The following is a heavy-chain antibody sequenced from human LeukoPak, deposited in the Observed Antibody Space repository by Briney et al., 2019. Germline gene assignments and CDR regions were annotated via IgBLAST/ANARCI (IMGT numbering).Heavy chain of an antibody. D-gene: IGHD6-13*01. Sequence: PGGSLRLSCAASGFTFSSYSMNWVRQAPGKGLEWVSSISSSSSYIYYADSAKGRFTISRDNAKNSLYLQMNSLRAEDTAVYYCAAAAGYRFDIWGQGTLVTVSS. CDR2: ISSSSSYI. CDR3: AAAAGYRFDI. V-gene: IGHV3-21*04. J-gene: IGHJ3*02. CDR1: GFTFSSYS.